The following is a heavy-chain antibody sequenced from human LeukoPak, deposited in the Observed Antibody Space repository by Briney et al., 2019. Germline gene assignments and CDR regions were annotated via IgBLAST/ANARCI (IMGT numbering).Heavy chain of an antibody. Sequence: SHTLSLTCAISGDRVPNNSAAWNWITHSPARALEWLARTYHRCKLYNDYAVSVKSRITSNLDTSKNQFSLQLNSVTPEDTAAYYCAREPNPLRLLPNGFDPWGQGTLVTVSS. CDR3: AREPNPLRLLPNGFDP. J-gene: IGHJ5*02. D-gene: IGHD2-15*01. V-gene: IGHV6-1*01. CDR2: TYHRCKLYN. CDR1: GDRVPNNSAA.